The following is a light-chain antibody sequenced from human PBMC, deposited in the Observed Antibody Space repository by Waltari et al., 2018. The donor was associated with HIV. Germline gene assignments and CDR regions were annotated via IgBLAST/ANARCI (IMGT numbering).Light chain of an antibody. CDR1: SSDVGGYNL. CDR3: CAYAGSTTYGI. Sequence: QSALTQPASVSGSPGQSITISCTGTSSDVGGYNLVSWYQQHPGKAPKLMIYEVSKRPSGGSNRFSGSKSGNTASLTISGLQAEDEADYYCCAYAGSTTYGIFGGGTKLTVL. J-gene: IGLJ2*01. CDR2: EVS. V-gene: IGLV2-23*02.